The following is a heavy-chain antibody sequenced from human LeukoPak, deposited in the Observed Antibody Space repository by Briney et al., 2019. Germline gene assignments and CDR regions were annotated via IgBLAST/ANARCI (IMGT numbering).Heavy chain of an antibody. Sequence: PSETLSLTCTVSGGSISSSSYYWGWIRQPPGKGLEWIESIYHSGSTYSNPSLKSRVTTSVDTSKNQFSLKLTSVTAADTAVYYCAKVYNSGWFYFDYWGQGTLVTVSS. CDR1: GGSISSSSYY. CDR3: AKVYNSGWFYFDY. V-gene: IGHV4-39*07. CDR2: IYHSGST. D-gene: IGHD6-19*01. J-gene: IGHJ4*02.